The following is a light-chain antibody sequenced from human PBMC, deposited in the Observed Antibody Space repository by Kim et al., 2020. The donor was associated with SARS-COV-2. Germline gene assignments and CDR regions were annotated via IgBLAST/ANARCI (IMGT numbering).Light chain of an antibody. V-gene: IGKV1-5*03. J-gene: IGKJ1*01. CDR3: RQNNSYPCT. Sequence: VAEGDRVTIPSRESKSISSWLDRYKPKPANAPKLQTYKASSLESASRSRFSGTGSETAFTLTSSRPQPDDFATYHCRQNNSYPCTFGQGTKVDIK. CDR1: KSISSW. CDR2: KAS.